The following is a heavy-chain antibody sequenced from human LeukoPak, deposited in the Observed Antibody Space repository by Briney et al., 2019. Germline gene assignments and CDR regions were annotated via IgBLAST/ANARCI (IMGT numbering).Heavy chain of an antibody. Sequence: GESLKISCKGSGHSFTSYWIGWVRQMPGKGLEWMGIIYPGDSDTRYSPSFQGQVTISADKSISTAYLQWSSLKASDTAMYYCARTYYYGSGSYPFDYWGQGTLVTVSS. CDR1: GHSFTSYW. D-gene: IGHD3-10*01. CDR3: ARTYYYGSGSYPFDY. J-gene: IGHJ4*02. V-gene: IGHV5-51*01. CDR2: IYPGDSDT.